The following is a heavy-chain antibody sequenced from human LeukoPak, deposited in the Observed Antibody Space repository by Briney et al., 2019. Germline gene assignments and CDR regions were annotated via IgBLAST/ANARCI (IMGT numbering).Heavy chain of an antibody. CDR2: IYYTGTT. CDR1: GDSISSGDYY. CDR3: ATSVVAATPAFDY. J-gene: IGHJ4*02. Sequence: SETLSLTCNVSGDSISSGDYYWTWIRQPPGKGLEWIAYIYYTGTTYYNPSLKSRVTISVDTSKNQFSLKLSSVTAADTAVYYCATSVVAATPAFDYWGQGTLVTVSS. V-gene: IGHV4-30-4*08. D-gene: IGHD2-15*01.